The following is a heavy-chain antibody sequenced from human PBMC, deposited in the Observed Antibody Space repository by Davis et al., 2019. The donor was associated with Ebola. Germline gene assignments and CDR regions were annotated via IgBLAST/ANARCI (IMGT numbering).Heavy chain of an antibody. J-gene: IGHJ4*03. D-gene: IGHD6-19*01. V-gene: IGHV1-69*10. Sequence: SVKVSCKASGGTFSSYAISWVRQAPGQGLEWMGGIIPNSGGTNYAQKFQGRVTMTRDTSTSTVYMELSSLRSEDTAVYYCARGGSSGWYYFDYWGQGTTVTVSS. CDR3: ARGGSSGWYYFDY. CDR2: IIPNSGGT. CDR1: GGTFSSYA.